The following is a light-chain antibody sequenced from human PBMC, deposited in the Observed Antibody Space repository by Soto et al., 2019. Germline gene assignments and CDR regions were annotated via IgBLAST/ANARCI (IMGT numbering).Light chain of an antibody. CDR2: HNS. J-gene: IGLJ1*01. Sequence: QSVLPQPPSVSGAPGQRVTISCTGSSSNIGAGYDVHWYQQLPGTAPKLLIYHNSDRPSGVPDRFSGSKSGTSASLAITGLQAEDEADYYCQSYDSGLSAFYVFGTGTKVTVL. CDR1: SSNIGAGYD. V-gene: IGLV1-40*01. CDR3: QSYDSGLSAFYV.